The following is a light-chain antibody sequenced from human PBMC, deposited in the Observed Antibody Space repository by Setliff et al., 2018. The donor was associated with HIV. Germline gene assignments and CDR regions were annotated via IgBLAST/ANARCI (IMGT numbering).Light chain of an antibody. J-gene: IGLJ2*01. CDR3: LSYTNNSTVV. CDR1: SSDVGSYKL. V-gene: IGLV2-14*02. CDR2: EVT. Sequence: QSVLAQPASVSGSPGQSITISCTGTSSDVGSYKLVSWYQQHPGKAPKVMIYEVTKRPSGVSNRFSGSKSGNTASLIISGLRPEDEADYYCLSYTNNSTVVFGGGTKVTVL.